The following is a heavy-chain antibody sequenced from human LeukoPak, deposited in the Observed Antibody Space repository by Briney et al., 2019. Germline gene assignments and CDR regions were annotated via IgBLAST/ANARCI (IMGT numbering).Heavy chain of an antibody. Sequence: GASVKVSCKASGYTFTSYGISWVRQAPGQGLEWMGWISAYNGNTNYAQKLQGRVTMTTDTSTSTAYMELRSLRSDDTAVYYCARDALMYDFWSGYQDDAFDIWGQGTMVTVSS. V-gene: IGHV1-18*01. CDR3: ARDALMYDFWSGYQDDAFDI. D-gene: IGHD3-3*01. CDR1: GYTFTSYG. J-gene: IGHJ3*02. CDR2: ISAYNGNT.